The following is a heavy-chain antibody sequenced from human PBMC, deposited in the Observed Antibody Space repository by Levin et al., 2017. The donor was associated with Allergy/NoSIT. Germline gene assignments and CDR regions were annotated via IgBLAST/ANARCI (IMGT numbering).Heavy chain of an antibody. CDR2: ISYDGSNK. CDR1: GFTFSSYG. J-gene: IGHJ4*02. V-gene: IGHV3-30*18. D-gene: IGHD4-17*01. CDR3: AKDPSTVTPL. Sequence: GGSLRLSCAASGFTFSSYGMHWVRQAPGKGLEWVAVISYDGSNKYYADSVKGRFTISRDNSKNTLYLQMNSLRAEDTAVYYCAKDPSTVTPLWGQGTLVTVSS.